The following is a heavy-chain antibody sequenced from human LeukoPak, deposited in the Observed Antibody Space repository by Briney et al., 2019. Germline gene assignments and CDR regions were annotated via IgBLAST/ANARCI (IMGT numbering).Heavy chain of an antibody. V-gene: IGHV4-61*01. CDR1: GGSVSSGSYY. D-gene: IGHD2-2*01. Sequence: SETLSLTCTVSGGSVSSGSYYWSWTRQPPGKGLEWIGYIYYSGSINYNPSLKSRVTISVDTSKSQFSLKLSSVTAADTAVYYCARERTPRDYWGQGTLVTVSS. CDR2: IYYSGSI. CDR3: ARERTPRDY. J-gene: IGHJ4*02.